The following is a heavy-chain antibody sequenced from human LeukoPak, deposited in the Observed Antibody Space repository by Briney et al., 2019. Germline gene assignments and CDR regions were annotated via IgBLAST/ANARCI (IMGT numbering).Heavy chain of an antibody. J-gene: IGHJ6*02. V-gene: IGHV3-7*01. CDR2: IKQDGSEK. CDR1: GFTFSSYW. Sequence: PGGSLRLSCAASGFTFSSYWMSWVRQAPGKGLEWVANIKQDGSEKYYVDSVKGRFTISRDNAKNSLYLQMNSLRAEDTAVYYCARQRMVRSSWGINHYYYYGMDVWGQGTTVTVSS. CDR3: ARQRMVRSSWGINHYYYYGMDV. D-gene: IGHD3-10*01.